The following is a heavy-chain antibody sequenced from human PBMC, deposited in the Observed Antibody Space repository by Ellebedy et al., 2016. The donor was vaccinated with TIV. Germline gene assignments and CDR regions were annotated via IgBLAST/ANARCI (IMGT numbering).Heavy chain of an antibody. CDR2: IRGSGVST. J-gene: IGHJ1*01. V-gene: IGHV3-23*01. CDR3: AKDPGYCSSTSCYRYFQH. Sequence: GESLKISXAASGFTFSDYYMSWIRRAPGKGLEWVSAIRGSGVSTYYADSVKGRFTISRDNSKNTLYLQMNSLRAEDTAVYYCAKDPGYCSSTSCYRYFQHWGQGTLVTVSS. CDR1: GFTFSDYY. D-gene: IGHD2-2*02.